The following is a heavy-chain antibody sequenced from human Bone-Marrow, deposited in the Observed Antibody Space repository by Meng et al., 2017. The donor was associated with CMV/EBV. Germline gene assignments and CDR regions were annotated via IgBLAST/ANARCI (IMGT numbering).Heavy chain of an antibody. V-gene: IGHV4-4*02. CDR2: IYHSGST. CDR1: GGSISSSNW. Sequence: SETLSLTCAVSGGSISSSNWWSWVRQPPGKGLEWIGEIYHSGSTNYNPSLKSRVTISVDKSKNQFSLKLSSVTAADTAVYYCTIGSYYYYYGMDVWGQGNTVTFSS. CDR3: TIGSYYYYYGMDV. D-gene: IGHD1-26*01. J-gene: IGHJ6*02.